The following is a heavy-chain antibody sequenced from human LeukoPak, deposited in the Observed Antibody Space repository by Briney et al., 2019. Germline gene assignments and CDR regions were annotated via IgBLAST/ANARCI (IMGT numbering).Heavy chain of an antibody. CDR2: INWNGGST. D-gene: IGHD1-26*01. J-gene: IGHJ4*02. V-gene: IGHV3-20*04. CDR1: GFTFSSDA. Sequence: PGGSLRLSCAASGFTFSSDAMSWVRQAPGKGLEWVSGINWNGGSTNYADSVKGRFTISRDNAKNSLYLQMNSLRAEDTALYYCAGTLVGTTTFDYWGQGTLVTVSS. CDR3: AGTLVGTTTFDY.